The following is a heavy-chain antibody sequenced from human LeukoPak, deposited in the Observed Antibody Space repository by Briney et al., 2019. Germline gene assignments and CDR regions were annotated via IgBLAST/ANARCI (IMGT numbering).Heavy chain of an antibody. V-gene: IGHV1-3*01. CDR3: ARGGGSNYDYVGFDY. Sequence: GASVKVSCKASGYTFTSYAMHWVRQAPGQRLEWMGWINAGNGNTKYSQKFQGRVTITRDTSANTAYMELSSLRSEDTAVYYCARGGGSNYDYVGFDYWGQGTLVIVSS. CDR2: INAGNGNT. J-gene: IGHJ4*02. CDR1: GYTFTSYA. D-gene: IGHD3-16*01.